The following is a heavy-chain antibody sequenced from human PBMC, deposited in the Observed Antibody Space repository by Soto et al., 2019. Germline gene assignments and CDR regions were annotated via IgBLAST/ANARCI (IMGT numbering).Heavy chain of an antibody. J-gene: IGHJ4*02. Sequence: QVQLVESGGGVIQPGRSLKLSCGASGFTFSTYGMHWVRQAPGKGLEWVEVISHDGSNKYYADSVKGRFTISRDNSKNTLYLQMNSLKPEDTAVYYCANGYRSGWYYFDYWGQGTLVTVSS. CDR2: ISHDGSNK. V-gene: IGHV3-30*18. CDR3: ANGYRSGWYYFDY. D-gene: IGHD6-19*01. CDR1: GFTFSTYG.